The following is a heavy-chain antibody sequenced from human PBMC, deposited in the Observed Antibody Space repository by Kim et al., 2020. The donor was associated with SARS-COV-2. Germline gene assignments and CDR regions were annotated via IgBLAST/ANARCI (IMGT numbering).Heavy chain of an antibody. J-gene: IGHJ4*01. CDR3: AKDLGLRYGFWSEDLFDY. D-gene: IGHD3-3*01. Sequence: VKGRFTSPRDNSKNPLYLQMDSLRAEDTAVYYCAKDLGLRYGFWSEDLFDYWGQGTLVTVSS. V-gene: IGHV3-30*02.